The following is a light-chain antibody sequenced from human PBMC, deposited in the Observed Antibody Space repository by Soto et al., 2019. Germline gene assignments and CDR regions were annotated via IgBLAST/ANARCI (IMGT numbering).Light chain of an antibody. CDR2: TTN. J-gene: IGLJ1*01. V-gene: IGLV1-44*01. CDR1: SSNIGTSS. Sequence: QSVLTQPHSASGTPGQRVTISCSGSSSNIGTSSVHWFQQLPGTAPKLLISTTNQRPSGVPERFSGSKSGTSASLAISGLQSDDEADYYCAAWDASLNGHVFGTGTKVTV. CDR3: AAWDASLNGHV.